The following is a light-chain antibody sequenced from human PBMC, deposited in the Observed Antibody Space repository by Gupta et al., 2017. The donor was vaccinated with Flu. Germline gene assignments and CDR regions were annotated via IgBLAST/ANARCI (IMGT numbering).Light chain of an antibody. CDR1: QSVLYRSNNKNF. CDR2: WAS. Sequence: LGERATINCKSSQSVLYRSNNKNFLAWYQQKPGQPPKLLIYWASTRESGVPDRFSGSGPGTDFTLTISSLQAEDAAVYFCQQYYSTPPYTFGQGTKLEIK. CDR3: QQYYSTPPYT. J-gene: IGKJ2*01. V-gene: IGKV4-1*01.